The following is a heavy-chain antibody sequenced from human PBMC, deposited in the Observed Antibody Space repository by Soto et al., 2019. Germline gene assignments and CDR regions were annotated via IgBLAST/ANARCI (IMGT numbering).Heavy chain of an antibody. D-gene: IGHD1-1*01. CDR2: INHSGST. Sequence: QVQLQQWGAGLLKPSETLSLTCAVYGGSFSGYYWSWIRQPPGKGLEWIGEINHSGSTNYNPSLTSRVTISVDTSKNQFSLKLSSVTAADTAVYYCARGVTGTSYYFDYWGQGTLVTVSS. J-gene: IGHJ4*02. CDR3: ARGVTGTSYYFDY. CDR1: GGSFSGYY. V-gene: IGHV4-34*01.